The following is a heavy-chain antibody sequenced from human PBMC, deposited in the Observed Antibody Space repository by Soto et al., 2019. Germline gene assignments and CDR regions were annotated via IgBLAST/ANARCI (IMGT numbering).Heavy chain of an antibody. Sequence: PGGSLRLSCTDSGFSFNTYVMDWVRQAPGKGLEWVARILYDGSKEYYADPVKGRFTISRDNSKNTLYLQMDRLRVEDTAVYFCAKGLALMADHWGQGTPVTGLL. V-gene: IGHV3-30*18. CDR2: ILYDGSKE. CDR3: AKGLALMADH. CDR1: GFSFNTYV. J-gene: IGHJ4*02. D-gene: IGHD2-21*01.